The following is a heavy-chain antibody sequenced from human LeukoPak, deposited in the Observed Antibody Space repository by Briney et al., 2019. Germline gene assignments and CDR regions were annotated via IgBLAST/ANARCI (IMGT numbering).Heavy chain of an antibody. CDR2: TVGGRPDT. D-gene: IGHD2-8*02. V-gene: IGHV3-23*01. J-gene: IGHJ4*02. Sequence: GGSLRLSCEASGFTFNNYAMSWVRQTPGKGLEWVAATVGGRPDTYHADSVKGRFTVSRDDSTSTLFLQMNSLRVEDTAVYYCTKAPLRSCSGAFCYPFDYWGQGTLVTVSS. CDR3: TKAPLRSCSGAFCYPFDY. CDR1: GFTFNNYA.